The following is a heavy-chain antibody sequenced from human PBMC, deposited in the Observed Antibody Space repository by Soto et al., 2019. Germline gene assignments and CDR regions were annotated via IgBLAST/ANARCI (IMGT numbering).Heavy chain of an antibody. CDR3: AIYREDYIWGSYLTDIFDY. D-gene: IGHD3-16*02. Sequence: GGSLRLSCAASGFTFSSYWMSWVRQAPGKGLEWVANIKQDGSEKYYVDSVKGRFTISRDNAKNSLYLQMNSLRAEDTAVYYCAIYREDYIWGSYLTDIFDYWGQGSLVTVSS. CDR2: IKQDGSEK. V-gene: IGHV3-7*01. J-gene: IGHJ4*02. CDR1: GFTFSSYW.